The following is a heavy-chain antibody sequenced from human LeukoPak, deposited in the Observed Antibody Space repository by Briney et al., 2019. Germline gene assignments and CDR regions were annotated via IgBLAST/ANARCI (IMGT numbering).Heavy chain of an antibody. J-gene: IGHJ4*02. V-gene: IGHV3-30*02. D-gene: IGHD3-22*01. CDR2: IRYDGSNK. CDR3: AKSPGTSSGLPADY. CDR1: GFTFSSYG. Sequence: PGGSLRLSCAASGFTFSSYGMHWVRQAPGKGLEWVAFIRYDGSNKNFADSVKGRFTISRDNSKNTLYLQMNSLRAEDTAVYYCAKSPGTSSGLPADYWGQGILVTVSS.